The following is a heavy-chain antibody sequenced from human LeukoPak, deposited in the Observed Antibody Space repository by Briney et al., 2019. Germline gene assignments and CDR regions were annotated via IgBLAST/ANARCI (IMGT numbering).Heavy chain of an antibody. J-gene: IGHJ4*02. CDR2: ISWNSGSI. V-gene: IGHV3-9*03. CDR1: GFTFDDYA. Sequence: GGSLRLSCAASGFTFDDYAMHWVRHAPGKGLEWVSGISWNSGSIGYADSVKGRFTISRDNAKNSLYLQMNSLRAEDMALYYCAKGGRPSIAAAGFDYWGQGTLVTVSS. CDR3: AKGGRPSIAAAGFDY. D-gene: IGHD6-13*01.